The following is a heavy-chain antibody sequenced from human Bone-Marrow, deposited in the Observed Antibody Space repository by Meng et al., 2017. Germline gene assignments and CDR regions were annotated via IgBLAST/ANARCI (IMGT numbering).Heavy chain of an antibody. D-gene: IGHD7-27*01. J-gene: IGHJ4*02. CDR1: GFTFDDYG. CDR3: ARVYLGKYFDY. Sequence: GESLKISCAASGFTFDDYGMSWVRQAPGKGLEWVSGINWNGGSTGYADSVKGRFTISRDNAKNSLYLQMNSLRAEDTAVYYCARVYLGKYFDYWGQGTLVTVSS. V-gene: IGHV3-20*04. CDR2: INWNGGST.